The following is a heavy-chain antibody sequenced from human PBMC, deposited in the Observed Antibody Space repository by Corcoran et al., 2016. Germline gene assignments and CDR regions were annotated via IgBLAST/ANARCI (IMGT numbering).Heavy chain of an antibody. J-gene: IGHJ4*02. CDR1: GFSLSTSGVG. CDR2: IYWNDDK. D-gene: IGHD6-19*01. Sequence: QITLKESGPTLMKPTQTLTLTCTFSGFSLSTSGVGVGWIRQPTGKALEWLALIYWNDDKRYSPSLKSRLTITKDTSKNQVVLTMTNMDPVDTATYYCAHSMQWLVRGAFDYWGQGTLVTVSS. V-gene: IGHV2-5*01. CDR3: AHSMQWLVRGAFDY.